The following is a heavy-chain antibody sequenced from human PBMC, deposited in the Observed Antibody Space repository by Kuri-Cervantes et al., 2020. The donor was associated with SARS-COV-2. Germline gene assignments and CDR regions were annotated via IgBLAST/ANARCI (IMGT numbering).Heavy chain of an antibody. CDR1: GGSISSSSYY. CDR3: ARKRTTVTTFWFDP. CDR2: IYYSGST. V-gene: IGHV4-61*05. D-gene: IGHD4-17*01. J-gene: IGHJ5*02. Sequence: SETLSLTCTVSGGSISSSSYYWSWIRQPPGKGLEWIGYIYYSGSTNYNPSLKSRVTISVDTSKNQFSLKLSSVTAADTAVYYCARKRTTVTTFWFDPWGQGTLVTVSS.